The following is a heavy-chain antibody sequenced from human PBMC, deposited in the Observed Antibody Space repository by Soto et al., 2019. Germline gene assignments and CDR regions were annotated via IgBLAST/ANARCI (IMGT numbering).Heavy chain of an antibody. Sequence: GASVKVSCKASGYTFTSYYMHWVRQAPGQGLEWMGIINPSGGSTSYAQKFQGRVTMTRDTSTSTVYMELSSLRSEDTAVYYCARWVNSSGWYDYYYYGMDVWGQGTTVTVSS. CDR1: GYTFTSYY. J-gene: IGHJ6*02. CDR3: ARWVNSSGWYDYYYYGMDV. CDR2: INPSGGST. D-gene: IGHD6-19*01. V-gene: IGHV1-46*01.